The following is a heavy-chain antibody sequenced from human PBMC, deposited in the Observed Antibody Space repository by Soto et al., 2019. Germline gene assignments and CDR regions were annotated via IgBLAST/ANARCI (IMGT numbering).Heavy chain of an antibody. CDR2: ISTYNGDT. CDR1: GYTFSRSG. D-gene: IGHD1-26*01. Sequence: VQLVQSGAEVKKPGASVKVSCKASGYTFSRSGISWVRQAPGQGLEWMGWISTYNGDTNYAQKVQGRVTMTTDTSTSTALMVLMSLRSDDTAVYYCARSGSVPYYYYGLDVWGQGTTVTVSS. V-gene: IGHV1-18*01. J-gene: IGHJ6*02. CDR3: ARSGSVPYYYYGLDV.